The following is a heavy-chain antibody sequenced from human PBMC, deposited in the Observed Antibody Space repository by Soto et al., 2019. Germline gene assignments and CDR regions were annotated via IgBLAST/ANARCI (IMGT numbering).Heavy chain of an antibody. J-gene: IGHJ6*02. CDR3: SKDAKKYHYYNHGMDV. D-gene: IGHD2-2*01. Sequence: QVQLVESGGGVVQPGRSPRLSCAASGFTFSIYGMHWVRQAPGKGLEWVALISYDGSTKFYADSVKGRFTISRDNSKRTLNLEMNSLSAEDTAVYFCSKDAKKYHYYNHGMDVWGQGTTVTVSS. CDR1: GFTFSIYG. V-gene: IGHV3-30*18. CDR2: ISYDGSTK.